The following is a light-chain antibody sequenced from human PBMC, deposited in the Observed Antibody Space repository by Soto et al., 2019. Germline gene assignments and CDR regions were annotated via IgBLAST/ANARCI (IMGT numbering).Light chain of an antibody. CDR1: SSNVGSYNL. Sequence: QSALTQPASVSGSPGQSITISCTGTSSNVGSYNLVSWYQQHPGKAPKLMIYEGSKRPSGVSNRFSGSKSGNTASLTIAGLQDEDEADYYCCSYVGISTFVFGTGTQLTVL. CDR2: EGS. CDR3: CSYVGISTFV. J-gene: IGLJ1*01. V-gene: IGLV2-23*01.